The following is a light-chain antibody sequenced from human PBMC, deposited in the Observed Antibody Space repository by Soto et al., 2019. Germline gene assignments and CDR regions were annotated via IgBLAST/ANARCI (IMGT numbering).Light chain of an antibody. CDR1: SSDIGSNS. Sequence: QPVLTQPPSASRTPGQRVTIPCSGSSSDIGSNSVNWYQQLPGAAPRLLIYGNDHRPSGVPDRFSASKSGTSASLAISGLRSEDEATYYCAAWDDTLNGQVFGGGTKVTVL. J-gene: IGLJ3*02. CDR3: AAWDDTLNGQV. V-gene: IGLV1-44*01. CDR2: GND.